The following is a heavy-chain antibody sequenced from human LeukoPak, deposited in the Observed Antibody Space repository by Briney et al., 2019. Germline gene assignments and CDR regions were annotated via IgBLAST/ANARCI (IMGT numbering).Heavy chain of an antibody. D-gene: IGHD6-6*01. J-gene: IGHJ4*02. V-gene: IGHV1-46*01. CDR2: INPSGGST. CDR1: GYTFTAYR. Sequence: GASVKVSCKASGYTFTAYRLYWVRQAPGQGLEWMGIINPSGGSTSYAQKFQGRVTMTRDTSTSTVYMELSSLRSEDTAVYYCARDVYSSSCFDYWGQGTLVTVSS. CDR3: ARDVYSSSCFDY.